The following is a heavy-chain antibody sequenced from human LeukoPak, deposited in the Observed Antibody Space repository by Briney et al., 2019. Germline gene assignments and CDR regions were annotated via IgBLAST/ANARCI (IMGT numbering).Heavy chain of an antibody. Sequence: PGGSLRLSCAASGFTFDDYAMHWVRQAPGKGLEWVSGISWNSGSIGYADSVKGRFTISRDNAKNSLYLQMNSLRAEDTALYYCAKVSYDSSGSFDYWGQGTLVTVSS. CDR1: GFTFDDYA. CDR3: AKVSYDSSGSFDY. CDR2: ISWNSGSI. J-gene: IGHJ4*02. D-gene: IGHD3-22*01. V-gene: IGHV3-9*01.